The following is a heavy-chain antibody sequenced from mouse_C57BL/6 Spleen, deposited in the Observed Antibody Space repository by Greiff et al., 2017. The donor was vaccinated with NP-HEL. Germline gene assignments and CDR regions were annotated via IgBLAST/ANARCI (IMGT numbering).Heavy chain of an antibody. CDR3: ARRSDDGYDVVFAY. CDR1: GYTFTDYN. J-gene: IGHJ3*01. Sequence: EVQLQQSGPELVKPGASVKIPCKASGYTFTDYNMDWVKQSHGKSLEWIGDINPNNGGTIYNQKFMGKATLTVDKSSSTAYMELRSLTSEDTAVYYCARRSDDGYDVVFAYWGQGTLVTVSA. V-gene: IGHV1-18*01. D-gene: IGHD2-2*01. CDR2: INPNNGGT.